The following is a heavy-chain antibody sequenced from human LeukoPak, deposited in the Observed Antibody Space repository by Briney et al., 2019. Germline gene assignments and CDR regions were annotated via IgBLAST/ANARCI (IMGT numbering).Heavy chain of an antibody. CDR2: ISYDGGDK. V-gene: IGHV3-30*04. CDR1: GFTFSRYA. Sequence: GGSLRLSCAASGFTFSRYAMHWVRQAPGKGLEWVAVISYDGGDKYYADSVKGRFTISRDSAKNTLYLEMNSLRAEDTAVYYCARGKVVTTIRAASYWGQGTLVTVSS. J-gene: IGHJ4*02. CDR3: ARGKVVTTIRAASY. D-gene: IGHD2-21*02.